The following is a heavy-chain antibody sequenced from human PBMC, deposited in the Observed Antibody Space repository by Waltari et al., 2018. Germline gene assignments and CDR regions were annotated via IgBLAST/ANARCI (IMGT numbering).Heavy chain of an antibody. V-gene: IGHV1-69*05. CDR2: IIPIFGTA. D-gene: IGHD7-27*01. J-gene: IGHJ6*02. CDR1: GGTLSSYA. Sequence: VQLVQSGAEVKKPGSSVKVSCKASGGTLSSYAIRWGHKAPGRGLEWMGGIIPIFGTANYAQKFQGRVTITTDESTSTAYMELSSLRSEDTAVYYCARGPNWDGYYYGMDVWGQGTTVTVSS. CDR3: ARGPNWDGYYYGMDV.